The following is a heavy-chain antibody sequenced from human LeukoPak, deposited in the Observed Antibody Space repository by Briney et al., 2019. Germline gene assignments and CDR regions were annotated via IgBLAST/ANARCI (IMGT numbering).Heavy chain of an antibody. CDR3: ARMDYYYYYYYMDV. J-gene: IGHJ6*03. D-gene: IGHD3/OR15-3a*01. CDR2: IYYSGST. CDR1: GDSISTSNSY. Sequence: PSETLSLTCTVSGDSISTSNSYWGWIRQPPGKGLEWIGYIYYSGSTNYNPSLKSRVTISVDTSKNQFSLKLSSVTAADTALYYCARMDYYYYYYYMDVWGKGTTVTVSS. V-gene: IGHV4-61*05.